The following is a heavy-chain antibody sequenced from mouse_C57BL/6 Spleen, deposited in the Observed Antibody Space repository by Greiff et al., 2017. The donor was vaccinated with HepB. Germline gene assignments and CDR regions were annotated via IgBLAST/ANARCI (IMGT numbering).Heavy chain of an antibody. D-gene: IGHD2-3*01. CDR3: ARGGGYYDWFAY. V-gene: IGHV3-6*01. CDR2: ISYDGSN. J-gene: IGHJ3*01. CDR1: GYSITSGYY. Sequence: DVKLQESGPGLVKPSQSLSLTCSVTGYSITSGYYWNWIRQFPGNKLEWMGYISYDGSNNYNPSLKNRISITRDTSKNQFFLKLNSVTTEDTATYYCARGGGYYDWFAYWGQGTLVTVSA.